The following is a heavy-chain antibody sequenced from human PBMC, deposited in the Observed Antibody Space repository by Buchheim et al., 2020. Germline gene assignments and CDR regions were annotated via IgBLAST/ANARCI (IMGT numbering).Heavy chain of an antibody. J-gene: IGHJ4*02. CDR3: GKDWGRVVTTALWLDS. Sequence: EVQLLESGGGLVQPGGSLRLSCAASGFTFSTYALSWVRQAPGKGLEWVAGVSGSGTSKYYADSVKGRFTISRDNSKNMLFLQMNSLRVEDTATYHCGKDWGRVVTTALWLDSWGQGSL. CDR2: VSGSGTSK. V-gene: IGHV3-23*01. D-gene: IGHD2-21*02. CDR1: GFTFSTYA.